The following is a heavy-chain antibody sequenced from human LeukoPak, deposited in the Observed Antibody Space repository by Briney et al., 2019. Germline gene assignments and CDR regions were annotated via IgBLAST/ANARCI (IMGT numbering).Heavy chain of an antibody. D-gene: IGHD3-22*01. CDR3: AREDYESRTPRGY. CDR2: IYTSGST. J-gene: IGHJ4*02. Sequence: SETLSLTCTLSGGSITSGCYYWSWIRQHVGKGLEWIGRIYTSGSTNYNPSLKSRVTISVDTSKNQFSLKLSSVTAADTAVYYCAREDYESRTPRGYWGQGTLVTVSS. CDR1: GGSITSGCYY. V-gene: IGHV4-61*02.